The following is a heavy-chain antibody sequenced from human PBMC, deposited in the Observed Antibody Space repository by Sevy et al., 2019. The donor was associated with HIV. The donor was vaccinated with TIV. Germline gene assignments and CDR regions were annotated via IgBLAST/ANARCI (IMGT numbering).Heavy chain of an antibody. CDR1: GFTFSIYA. V-gene: IGHV3-30*04. D-gene: IGHD3-22*01. Sequence: GGSLRLSCAASGFTFSIYAMHWVRQAPDKGLEWVAVISYDGGVKSFADSVKGRVTISRDNSKNTLYLQMNSLRPEDTAVYYCARDLPSAVINPFYYYGLDVWGQGTTVTVSS. CDR2: ISYDGGVK. J-gene: IGHJ6*02. CDR3: ARDLPSAVINPFYYYGLDV.